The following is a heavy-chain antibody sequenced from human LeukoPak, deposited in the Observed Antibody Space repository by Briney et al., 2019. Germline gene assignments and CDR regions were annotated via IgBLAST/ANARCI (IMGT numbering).Heavy chain of an antibody. V-gene: IGHV4-59*01. Sequence: SETLSLTCTVSGGSINNYYWNWIRQPPRKGLEWIGYIYYSGSTNYNPSLKSRVTMSLDTSKNQFSLKLSSLTAADTAVYYCARRRYWFDPWGQGTLVTVSS. CDR2: IYYSGST. CDR3: ARRRYWFDP. CDR1: GGSINNYY. J-gene: IGHJ5*02.